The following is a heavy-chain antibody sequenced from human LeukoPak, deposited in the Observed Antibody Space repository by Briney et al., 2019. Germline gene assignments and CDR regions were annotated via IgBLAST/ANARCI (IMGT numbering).Heavy chain of an antibody. D-gene: IGHD3-22*01. CDR1: GGTFSSYA. CDR2: VTPIFGTA. J-gene: IGHJ4*02. Sequence: VASVKVSCKPSGGTFSSYAISRVREAPRQGLEWMGRVTPIFGTANYAQNFQVRVPITTDGSTSTAYMDLSRLRSEATAVYYGARDPPDYYDSSGHSGSYWGQGTLVTVSS. CDR3: ARDPPDYYDSSGHSGSY. V-gene: IGHV1-69*05.